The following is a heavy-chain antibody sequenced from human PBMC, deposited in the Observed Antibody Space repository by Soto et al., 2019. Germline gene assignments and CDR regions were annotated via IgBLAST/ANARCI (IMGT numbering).Heavy chain of an antibody. V-gene: IGHV4-59*01. Sequence: SETLSLTCTVSGGSISIYYWSWIRHPPGKGLEWIGYIYYSGSTNYNPSLKSRVTISVDTSKNQFSLKLSSVTAADTAVYYCATLAAAGSDYWGQGTLVTVSS. J-gene: IGHJ4*02. CDR1: GGSISIYY. CDR2: IYYSGST. CDR3: ATLAAAGSDY. D-gene: IGHD6-13*01.